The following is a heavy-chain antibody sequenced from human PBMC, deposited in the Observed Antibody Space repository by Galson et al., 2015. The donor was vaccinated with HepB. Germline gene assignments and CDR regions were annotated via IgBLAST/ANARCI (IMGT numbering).Heavy chain of an antibody. D-gene: IGHD5-24*01. CDR2: IRPYNGNT. Sequence: SVKVSCKASGYDFATHDISWVRQAPGQGLEWVGWIRPYNGNTKYTQRFQGRVTMTTDTSTSTAYMELKNLGSDDTAVYFCARDPPEKASIRGFDLWGQGTLVTVSS. CDR3: ARDPPEKASIRGFDL. V-gene: IGHV1-18*04. CDR1: GYDFATHD. J-gene: IGHJ4*02.